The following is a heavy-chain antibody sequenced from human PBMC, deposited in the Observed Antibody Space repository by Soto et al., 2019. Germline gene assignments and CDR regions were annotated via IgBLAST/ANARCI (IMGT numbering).Heavy chain of an antibody. CDR3: ARPQIRTGTIDY. CDR1: GYTFTSYY. Sequence: QVQLVQSGAEVKKPGASVKVSCKASGYTFTSYYMHWVRQAPGQGLEWMGIINPSGGSTSYAQKFQGRXTMXRXRSTSTVYMELSSLRSEDTAVYYCARPQIRTGTIDYWGQGTLVTVSS. CDR2: INPSGGST. J-gene: IGHJ4*02. V-gene: IGHV1-46*01. D-gene: IGHD1-1*01.